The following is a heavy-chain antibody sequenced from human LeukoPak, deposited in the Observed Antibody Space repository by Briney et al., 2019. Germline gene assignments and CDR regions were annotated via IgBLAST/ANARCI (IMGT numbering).Heavy chain of an antibody. J-gene: IGHJ4*02. D-gene: IGHD3-22*01. V-gene: IGHV4-61*02. CDR3: TYDSSGYYYGSFDY. CDR2: IYTSGCT. Sequence: SQTLSLTCTVSGGSISSGSYYWSWIRQPAGKGLEWIGRIYTSGCTNYNPSLNSRFTISVDTSKHQFSLKLSSVTATDTAVYYCTYDSSGYYYGSFDYWGQGTLVTVSS. CDR1: GGSISSGSYY.